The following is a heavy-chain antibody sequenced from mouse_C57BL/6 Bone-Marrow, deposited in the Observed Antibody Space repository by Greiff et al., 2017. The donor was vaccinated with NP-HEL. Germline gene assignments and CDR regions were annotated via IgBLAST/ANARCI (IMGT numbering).Heavy chain of an antibody. CDR1: GFTFRSYG. CDR2: ISSGGSYT. Sequence: VKVVESGGDLVKPGGSLKLSCAASGFTFRSYGLSWVRQTPDTRLEWVATISSGGSYTYYPDSVKGRFTISRDNAKNTLYLQMSSLKSEDTAMYYCASPYDYDVAWFAYWGQGTLVTVSA. V-gene: IGHV5-6*02. CDR3: ASPYDYDVAWFAY. D-gene: IGHD2-4*01. J-gene: IGHJ3*01.